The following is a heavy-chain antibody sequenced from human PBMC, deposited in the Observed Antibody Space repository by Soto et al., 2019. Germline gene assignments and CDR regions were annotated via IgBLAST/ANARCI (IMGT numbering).Heavy chain of an antibody. Sequence: PSETLSLTCSVSGVSTSNHYWTWIRKPPGQGPEWIGCIYYRGTTNYNASFNSRVTISVDTSKNQFSLKLTSVTTADTAVYYCARLGGYCSSTSGYGFYGMDVWGQGTTVTVSS. J-gene: IGHJ6*02. CDR3: ARLGGYCSSTSGYGFYGMDV. V-gene: IGHV4-59*11. D-gene: IGHD2-2*01. CDR1: GVSTSNHY. CDR2: IYYRGTT.